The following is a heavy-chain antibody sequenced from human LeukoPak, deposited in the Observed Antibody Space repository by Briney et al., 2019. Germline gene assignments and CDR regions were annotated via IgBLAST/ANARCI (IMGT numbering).Heavy chain of an antibody. D-gene: IGHD3-22*01. J-gene: IGHJ4*02. CDR1: GFTFSSYA. Sequence: GGSLRLSCAASGFTFSSYAMHWVRQAPGKGLEYVSAISSNGGSTYYANSVKGRFTISRDNSKNTLYLQMGSLRAEDMAVYYCAREAYYYDSSGYYRPRDYWGQGTLVTVSS. V-gene: IGHV3-64*01. CDR2: ISSNGGST. CDR3: AREAYYYDSSGYYRPRDY.